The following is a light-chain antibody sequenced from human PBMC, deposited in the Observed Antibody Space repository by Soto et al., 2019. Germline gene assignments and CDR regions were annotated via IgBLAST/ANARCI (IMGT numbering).Light chain of an antibody. Sequence: DIPMTQSPSSLSASVGDRVTITCRASQGISNYLAWYQQKPGKVPKLLIYAASTLQSGVPSRFSGSGSGTDFTLTISSLQPEDVATYYCQKYNSAVSITFGQGTRLEIK. CDR2: AAS. J-gene: IGKJ5*01. CDR1: QGISNY. CDR3: QKYNSAVSIT. V-gene: IGKV1-27*01.